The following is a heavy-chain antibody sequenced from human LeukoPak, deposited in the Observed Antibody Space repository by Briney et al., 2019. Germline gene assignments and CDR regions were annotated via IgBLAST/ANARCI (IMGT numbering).Heavy chain of an antibody. J-gene: IGHJ4*02. CDR3: ARGPSGYHNT. V-gene: IGHV3-21*01. Sequence: GGSLRLSCAASRFTFGSYSMNWVRQAPGKGLEWVSSISSSGSYIYYADSVKGRFTISRDNSKNTLYLQMNSLRAEDTAVYYCARGPSGYHNTGGQGTLVTVSS. D-gene: IGHD5-12*01. CDR2: ISSSGSYI. CDR1: RFTFGSYS.